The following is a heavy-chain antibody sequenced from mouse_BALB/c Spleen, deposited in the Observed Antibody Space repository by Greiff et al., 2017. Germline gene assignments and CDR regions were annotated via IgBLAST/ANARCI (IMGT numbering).Heavy chain of an antibody. Sequence: EVKLVESGGDLVKPGGSLKLSCAASGFTFSSYGMSWVRQTPDKRLEWVATISSGVSYTYYPDSVKGRFTISRDNAKNTLYLQMSSLKSEDTAMYYCAMPNWDSYAVDYWGQGTSVTVSS. CDR1: GFTFSSYG. J-gene: IGHJ4*01. V-gene: IGHV5-6*01. D-gene: IGHD4-1*01. CDR2: ISSGVSYT. CDR3: AMPNWDSYAVDY.